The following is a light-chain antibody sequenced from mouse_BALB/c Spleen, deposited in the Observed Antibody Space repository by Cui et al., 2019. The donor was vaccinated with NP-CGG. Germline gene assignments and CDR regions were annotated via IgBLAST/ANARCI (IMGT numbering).Light chain of an antibody. CDR1: TGAVTTSNY. CDR3: ALWYSNHWV. Sequence: QAVVTQASALITSPGLTVTLTCRSSTGAVTTSNYANLVQEKPDHLFTGLIGGTNNRVPGIPARFSGSLIGDKAALTITGAQTEDEAIYFCALWYSNHWVFGGGTKLTVL. CDR2: GTN. J-gene: IGLJ1*01. V-gene: IGLV1*01.